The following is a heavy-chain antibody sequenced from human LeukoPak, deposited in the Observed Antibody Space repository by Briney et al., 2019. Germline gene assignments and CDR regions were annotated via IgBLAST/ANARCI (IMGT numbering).Heavy chain of an antibody. D-gene: IGHD2-21*02. J-gene: IGHJ3*02. Sequence: SETLSLTCAVYGGSFSGYYWNWIRQPPGKGLEWIWEINHSGSTNYNPSLKSRVTISVDTSKNQFSLKLSSVTAADTAVYYCARVLLGAYCGGDCYRDDAFDIWGQGTMVTVSS. CDR2: INHSGST. V-gene: IGHV4-34*01. CDR3: ARVLLGAYCGGDCYRDDAFDI. CDR1: GGSFSGYY.